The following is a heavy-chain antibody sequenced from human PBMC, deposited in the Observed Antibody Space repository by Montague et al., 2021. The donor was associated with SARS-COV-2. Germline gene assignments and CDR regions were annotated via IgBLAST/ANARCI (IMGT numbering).Heavy chain of an antibody. V-gene: IGHV4-39*01. J-gene: IGHJ4*02. CDR3: ARQQAAARGAYLDY. CDR1: GGSISSSNYY. D-gene: IGHD6-13*01. Sequence: SETLSLTCTVSGGSISSSNYYWAWIRQPPGKGLEWIGNIFYSGNSYYNPSLKSRVTISVDTSKNQFSLKVSSLTAADTAAFYCARQQAAARGAYLDYWGQGTLVTVSS. CDR2: IFYSGNS.